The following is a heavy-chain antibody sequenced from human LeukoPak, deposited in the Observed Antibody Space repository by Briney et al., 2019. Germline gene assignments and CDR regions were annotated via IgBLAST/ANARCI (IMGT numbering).Heavy chain of an antibody. J-gene: IGHJ4*02. D-gene: IGHD1-26*01. V-gene: IGHV1-69*13. CDR1: GGTFSSYA. CDR3: ARSEGHSGSYYASDY. CDR2: IIPIFGTA. Sequence: SVKVSCKASGGTFSSYAISWVRQAPGQGLEWMGGIIPIFGTANYAQKFQGRVTITADESTSTAYMELSSLRSEDTAVYYCARSEGHSGSYYASDYWGQGTLVTVSS.